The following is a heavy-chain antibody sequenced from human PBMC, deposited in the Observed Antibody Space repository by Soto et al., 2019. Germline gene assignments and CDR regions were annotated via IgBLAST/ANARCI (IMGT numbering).Heavy chain of an antibody. V-gene: IGHV4-34*01. Sequence: SETLSLTCAVYGGSFSGYYWSWIRQPPGKGRKWIGEINHSGSTNYNPSLKSRVTISVDTSKNQFSLKLSSVTAADTAVYYCARGCPIRRYCSSTSCYGRSPGRRGYYYYMDVWGKGTTVTVSS. CDR1: GGSFSGYY. CDR2: INHSGST. CDR3: ARGCPIRRYCSSTSCYGRSPGRRGYYYYMDV. J-gene: IGHJ6*03. D-gene: IGHD2-2*01.